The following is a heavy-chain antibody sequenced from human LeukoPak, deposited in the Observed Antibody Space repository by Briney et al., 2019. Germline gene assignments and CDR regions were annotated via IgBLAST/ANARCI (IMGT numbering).Heavy chain of an antibody. D-gene: IGHD6-19*01. Sequence: ASVKVSCKSSGYXFTGYYIHWVRQAPGQGLEWMGWIKPNSGGTNYAQKFQGRVTMTRDTSISTAYMELSRLRSDDTAVYYCARSTAVADNADYWGQGTLVTVSS. J-gene: IGHJ4*02. V-gene: IGHV1-2*02. CDR3: ARSTAVADNADY. CDR1: GYXFTGYY. CDR2: IKPNSGGT.